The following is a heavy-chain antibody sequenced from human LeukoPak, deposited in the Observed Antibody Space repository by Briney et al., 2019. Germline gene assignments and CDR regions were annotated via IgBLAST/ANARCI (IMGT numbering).Heavy chain of an antibody. CDR1: GGSISSYY. D-gene: IGHD3-22*01. Sequence: PSETLSLTCTVSGGSISSYYWSWIRQPPGKGLEWIGYIYYSGTTNYNSSLKSRVTISVDTSKHQFSLKLHSVTAADTAVYYCARAGNVLVVTQKKKKPFDLWGQGTLVSVSS. CDR3: ARAGNVLVVTQKKKKPFDL. CDR2: IYYSGTT. J-gene: IGHJ4*02. V-gene: IGHV4-59*12.